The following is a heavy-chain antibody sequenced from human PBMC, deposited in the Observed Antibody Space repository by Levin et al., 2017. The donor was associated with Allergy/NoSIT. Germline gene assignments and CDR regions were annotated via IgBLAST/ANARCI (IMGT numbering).Heavy chain of an antibody. CDR2: IYYSGST. V-gene: IGHV4-59*01. J-gene: IGHJ6*02. Sequence: SQTLSLTCTVSGGSISSYYWSWIRQPPGKGLEWIGYIYYSGSTNYNPSLKSRVTISVDTSKNQFSLRLSSVTAADTAVYYCARAVPGSIVGATAYGMDGWGQGTTVTVSS. D-gene: IGHD1-26*01. CDR3: ARAVPGSIVGATAYGMDG. CDR1: GGSISSYY.